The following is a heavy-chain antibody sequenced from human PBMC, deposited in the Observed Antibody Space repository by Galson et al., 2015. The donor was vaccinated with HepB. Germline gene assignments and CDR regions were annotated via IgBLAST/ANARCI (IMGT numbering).Heavy chain of an antibody. J-gene: IGHJ6*02. Sequence: QSGAEVTKPGESLRISCKGSGYSFTSYWISWVRQMPGKGLEWMGRIDPSDSYTNYSPSFQGHVTISADKSISTAYLQWSSLKASDTAMYYCIVVPAATTKYYYYGMDVWGQGTTVTVSS. CDR1: GYSFTSYW. CDR3: IVVPAATTKYYYYGMDV. V-gene: IGHV5-10-1*01. CDR2: IDPSDSYT. D-gene: IGHD2-2*01.